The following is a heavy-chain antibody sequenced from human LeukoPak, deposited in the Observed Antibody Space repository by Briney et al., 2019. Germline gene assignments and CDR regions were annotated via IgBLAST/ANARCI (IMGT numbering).Heavy chain of an antibody. V-gene: IGHV3-66*04. CDR2: IYSGGST. J-gene: IGHJ6*02. Sequence: PGGSLRLSCAASGFTVSTNYMSWVRQAPGKGLEWVSVIYSGGSTYYAGSVKGRFTISRDNSKNTLYLQMNSLRAEDTAVYYCARHFGVVTKGVYYYYYGMDVWGQGTTVTVSS. D-gene: IGHD3-3*01. CDR3: ARHFGVVTKGVYYYYYGMDV. CDR1: GFTVSTNY.